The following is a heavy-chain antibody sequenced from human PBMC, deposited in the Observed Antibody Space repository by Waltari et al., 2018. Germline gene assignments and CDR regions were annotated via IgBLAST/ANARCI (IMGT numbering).Heavy chain of an antibody. V-gene: IGHV4-39*07. J-gene: IGHJ3*02. CDR3: AREVGGSSWSTTPRGDAFDI. Sequence: QLQLRESGPGLLKPSETLSLTCSVSGDSIGSGYYYWGWIRQAPGKGLEWIGSIYFAGSTHHNPSLKIRLTRSVDTSKNQFSLRLSSVTAADTAVYYCAREVGGSSWSTTPRGDAFDIWGQGTMVTVSS. CDR1: GDSIGSGYYY. D-gene: IGHD6-13*01. CDR2: IYFAGST.